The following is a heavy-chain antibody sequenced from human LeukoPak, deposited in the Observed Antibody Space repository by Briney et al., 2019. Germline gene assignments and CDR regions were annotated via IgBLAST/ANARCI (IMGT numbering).Heavy chain of an antibody. D-gene: IGHD7-27*01. Sequence: GGSLRLSCAASGITFRSYWMSWVRQAPGKGLEWVANIKRDGSEKFYVDSVKGRFTISRDNAKNSLYLQMNSLRVEDTAVYYCARDLNWETYWGQGTLVSVSS. V-gene: IGHV3-7*01. CDR3: ARDLNWETY. CDR1: GITFRSYW. J-gene: IGHJ4*02. CDR2: IKRDGSEK.